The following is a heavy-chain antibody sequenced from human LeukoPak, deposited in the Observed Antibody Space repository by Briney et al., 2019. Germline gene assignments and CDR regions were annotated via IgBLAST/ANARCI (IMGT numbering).Heavy chain of an antibody. J-gene: IGHJ6*03. CDR3: AKDWSGYPYYYYYYMDV. Sequence: PGGSLRLSCAASGFTFSSYAMSWVRQAPGKGLEWVSAISGSGGSTYYADSVKCRFTISRDNSKNTLYLQMNSLRAEDTAVYYCAKDWSGYPYYYYYYMDVWGKGTTVTVSS. D-gene: IGHD3-3*01. CDR2: ISGSGGST. V-gene: IGHV3-23*01. CDR1: GFTFSSYA.